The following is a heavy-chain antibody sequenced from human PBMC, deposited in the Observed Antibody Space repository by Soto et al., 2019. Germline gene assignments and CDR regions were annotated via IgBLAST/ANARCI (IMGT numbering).Heavy chain of an antibody. CDR1: GFTFSSYA. J-gene: IGHJ5*02. D-gene: IGHD6-19*01. CDR3: ARDLGDIAVAGTVWFDP. V-gene: IGHV3-30-3*01. CDR2: ISYDGSNK. Sequence: QVQLVESGGGVVQPGRSLRLSCAASGFTFSSYAMHWVRQAPGKGLEWVAVISYDGSNKYYADSVKGRFTISRDNSKNTLDLQMNSLRAEDTAVYYCARDLGDIAVAGTVWFDPWGQGTLVTVSS.